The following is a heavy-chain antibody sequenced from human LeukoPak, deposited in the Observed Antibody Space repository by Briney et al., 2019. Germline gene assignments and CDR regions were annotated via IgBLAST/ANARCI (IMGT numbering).Heavy chain of an antibody. D-gene: IGHD5-24*01. CDR3: VSGEMATVTLDY. Sequence: PGESLRLSCAASGFTFSNYAMGWVRQAPGKGLEWVSAITGSGGNTYYADSVQGRFTISRDNSKNTLYLQMNNLRADDTAVYYCVSGEMATVTLDYWGHGTLVVVPS. CDR2: ITGSGGNT. J-gene: IGHJ4*01. CDR1: GFTFSNYA. V-gene: IGHV3-23*01.